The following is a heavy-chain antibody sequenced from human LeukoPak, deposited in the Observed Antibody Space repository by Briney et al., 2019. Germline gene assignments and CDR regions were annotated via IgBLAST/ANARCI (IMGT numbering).Heavy chain of an antibody. D-gene: IGHD6-13*01. J-gene: IGHJ4*02. V-gene: IGHV3-21*01. Sequence: PGGSLRLSCAASGFTFSSYSMNWVRQAPGKGLEWVSSMSSTGSYISYADSVKGRFTISRDNAKNSLYPQMNSLRVEDTAVYYCATVGGSRWYGFSDYWGPGTLVTVSS. CDR3: ATVGGSRWYGFSDY. CDR1: GFTFSSYS. CDR2: MSSTGSYI.